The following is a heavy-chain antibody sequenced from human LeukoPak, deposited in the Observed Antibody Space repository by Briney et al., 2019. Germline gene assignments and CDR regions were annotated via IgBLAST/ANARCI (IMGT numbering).Heavy chain of an antibody. J-gene: IGHJ5*02. CDR1: GFSFSTYW. Sequence: GGSLRLSCAASGFSFSTYWMHWVRHVPGTGLVWVSRTNTDGSITDYADSVKGRFTISRDNAKDTLYLQMNSLRPEDTAVYYCGRYLGGRGGAWGQGTLVTVSP. CDR2: TNTDGSIT. V-gene: IGHV3-74*01. CDR3: GRYLGGRGGA. D-gene: IGHD1-26*01.